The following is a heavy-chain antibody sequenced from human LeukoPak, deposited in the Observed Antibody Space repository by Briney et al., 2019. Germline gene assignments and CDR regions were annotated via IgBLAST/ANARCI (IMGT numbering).Heavy chain of an antibody. J-gene: IGHJ6*04. Sequence: GGSLSLLCAASGFIFRSYEMICVPHAPGKALVWVSYISSSGSTTCYADCVKGRFTISRDNAEHSLYLHMNSVRAEDTAVYYCAELGITMIGGVWGKGTTVTISS. CDR3: AELGITMIGGV. V-gene: IGHV3-48*03. CDR2: ISSSGSTT. D-gene: IGHD3-10*02. CDR1: GFIFRSYE.